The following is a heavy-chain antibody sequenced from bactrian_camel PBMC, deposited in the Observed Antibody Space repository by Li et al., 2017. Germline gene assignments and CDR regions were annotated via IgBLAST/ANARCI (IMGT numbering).Heavy chain of an antibody. D-gene: IGHD5*01. Sequence: HVQLVESGGGSVQAGESLRLSCVASEYIGCMGWFRQAPGKMREVVAATDVDGTYYATSVKGRFTISQDYAQNTVYLQMNDLKPEDTACITVRRVGPITSGARGPRSPSP. CDR1: EYIGC. J-gene: IGHJ4*01. CDR2: TDVDGT. V-gene: IGHV3S53*01. CDR3: RRVGPITS.